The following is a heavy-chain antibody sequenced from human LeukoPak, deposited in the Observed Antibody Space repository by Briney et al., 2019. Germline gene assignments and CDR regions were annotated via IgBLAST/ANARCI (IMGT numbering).Heavy chain of an antibody. V-gene: IGHV4-31*03. CDR2: IYYTGST. D-gene: IGHD5-12*01. CDR3: ARVFGYRGYGGYFDY. CDR1: SGSISSGGYY. Sequence: PSETLSLTCTVSSGSISSGGYYWSWIRQSPGKGLEWIGYIYYTGSTYYNPSLRSRVTISVDTSKNQFSLKLSSVTAADTAVYYCARVFGYRGYGGYFDYWGQGTLVTASS. J-gene: IGHJ4*02.